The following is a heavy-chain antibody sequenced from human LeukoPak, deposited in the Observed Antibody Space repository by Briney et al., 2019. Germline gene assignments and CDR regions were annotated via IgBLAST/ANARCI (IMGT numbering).Heavy chain of an antibody. V-gene: IGHV3-21*01. J-gene: IGHJ4*01. CDR2: ISSSSSSI. Sequence: GGSLRLSCAAPGFTFSSYSMNWVRRAPGKGLEWVSSISSSSSSINYADSVKGRFTISRDNSKNSLYLQMNSLRAEDTAVYFCARRSGVPIDYWGQGTLVTVSS. CDR1: GFTFSSYS. D-gene: IGHD6-25*01. CDR3: ARRSGVPIDY.